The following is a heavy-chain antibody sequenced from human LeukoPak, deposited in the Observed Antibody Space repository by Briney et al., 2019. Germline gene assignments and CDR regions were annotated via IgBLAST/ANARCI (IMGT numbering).Heavy chain of an antibody. Sequence: ASVKVSCKASGYTFTSYGISWVRQAPGQGLEWMGWISAYNGNTNYAQKLQGRVTMTTDTSTSTAYMELRSLRSDDTAVYYCAREGWDYYDSSGYYWAAFDIWGQGTMVTVSS. D-gene: IGHD3-22*01. J-gene: IGHJ3*02. V-gene: IGHV1-18*01. CDR1: GYTFTSYG. CDR3: AREGWDYYDSSGYYWAAFDI. CDR2: ISAYNGNT.